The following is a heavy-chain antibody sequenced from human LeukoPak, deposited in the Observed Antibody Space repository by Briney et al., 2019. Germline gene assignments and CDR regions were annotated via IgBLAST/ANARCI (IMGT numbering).Heavy chain of an antibody. CDR1: GGSISSGGYY. J-gene: IGHJ6*03. CDR3: ARVLRFLEWPRGYYYYMDV. V-gene: IGHV4-30-2*01. CDR2: ISHSGST. D-gene: IGHD3-3*01. Sequence: PSQTLSLTCTVSGGSISSGGYYWRCIRQPPGKGLEWIGYISHSGSTYYNPSLKSRVTISVDRSKNQFSLKLSSVTAADTAVYYCARVLRFLEWPRGYYYYMDVWGKGTTVTVSS.